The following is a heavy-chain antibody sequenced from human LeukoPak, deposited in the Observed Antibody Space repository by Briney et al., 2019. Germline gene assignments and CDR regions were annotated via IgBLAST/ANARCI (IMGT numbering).Heavy chain of an antibody. V-gene: IGHV4-34*01. J-gene: IGHJ4*02. Sequence: PSETLSLTCAVYGGSFSGYYWSWIRQPPGKGLEWIGEINHSGSTNYNPSLKSRVTISVDTSKNQFSLKLNSVTPEDTAVYYCARERYSSGWYYFDYWGQGTLVTVSS. CDR2: INHSGST. CDR1: GGSFSGYY. D-gene: IGHD6-19*01. CDR3: ARERYSSGWYYFDY.